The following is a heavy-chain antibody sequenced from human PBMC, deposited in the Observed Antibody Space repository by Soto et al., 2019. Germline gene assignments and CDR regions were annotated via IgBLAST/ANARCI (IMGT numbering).Heavy chain of an antibody. Sequence: QVQLEQSGAEVKNPGASVKASCKASGYTFTSYYMHWVRQAPGQGLEWMGVINPGGGITSYAENLHGRVTMTRDTSTSTAYMEMSSLSSGDTAIYYCARGSAVAYSPALLWGQGTLLTVYS. V-gene: IGHV1-46*01. CDR1: GYTFTSYY. CDR3: ARGSAVAYSPALL. CDR2: INPGGGIT. D-gene: IGHD6-19*01. J-gene: IGHJ4*02.